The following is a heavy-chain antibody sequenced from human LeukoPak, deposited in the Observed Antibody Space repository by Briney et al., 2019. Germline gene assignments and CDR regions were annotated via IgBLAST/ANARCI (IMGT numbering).Heavy chain of an antibody. CDR3: ARHRALADIVLVPTAMRRYGMDV. Sequence: SETLSLTCTVSGGSISSDHWSWTRQPPGKGLEWMGYIYYSGSTNYNPSLKSRVTISVDTSKNQFSLTLSSVTAADTAVYYCARHRALADIVLVPTAMRRYGMDVWGQGTTVSVSS. V-gene: IGHV4-59*08. CDR1: GGSISSDH. CDR2: IYYSGST. J-gene: IGHJ6*02. D-gene: IGHD2-2*01.